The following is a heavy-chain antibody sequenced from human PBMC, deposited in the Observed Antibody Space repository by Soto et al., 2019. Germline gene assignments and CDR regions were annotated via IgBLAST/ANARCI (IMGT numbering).Heavy chain of an antibody. V-gene: IGHV1-18*01. CDR3: ARRRYGDY. CDR2: ISAHNGNT. J-gene: IGHJ4*02. D-gene: IGHD1-1*01. Sequence: QVHQVQSGAEVKKPGASVKVSCKASGYTFTSYGITWVRQAPGQGLEWMGWISAHNGNTDYAQKLQGRVIVTRDTSTSTAYMELRSLISDDTAVYYCARRRYGDYWGQGALVTVSS. CDR1: GYTFTSYG.